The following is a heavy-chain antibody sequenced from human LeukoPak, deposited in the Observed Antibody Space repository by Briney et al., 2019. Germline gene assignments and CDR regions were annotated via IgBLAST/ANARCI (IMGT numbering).Heavy chain of an antibody. D-gene: IGHD6-19*01. Sequence: GASVRVSCKTSGYTFTNFGISRVRQAPGQGLEWMGWISTYNGNTNYAQKLQGRVTMTTDTSTSTAYMELRSLRSDDTAVYYCARDRLAGALGFWGQGTLVTVSS. CDR3: ARDRLAGALGF. CDR1: GYTFTNFG. V-gene: IGHV1-18*01. CDR2: ISTYNGNT. J-gene: IGHJ4*02.